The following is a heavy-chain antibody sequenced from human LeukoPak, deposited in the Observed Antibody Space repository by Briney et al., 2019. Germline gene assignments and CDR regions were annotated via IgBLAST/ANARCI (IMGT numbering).Heavy chain of an antibody. CDR1: GFTFSSYG. V-gene: IGHV3-33*08. CDR3: ARRPLAVAGGGPLGY. CDR2: IRYDGSNK. J-gene: IGHJ4*02. D-gene: IGHD6-19*01. Sequence: GGSLRLSCAASGFTFSSYGMHWVRQAPGKGLEWVAIIRYDGSNKYYADSVKGRFTISRDNAKNSLYLQMNSLRAEDTAVYYCARRPLAVAGGGPLGYWGQGTLVTVSS.